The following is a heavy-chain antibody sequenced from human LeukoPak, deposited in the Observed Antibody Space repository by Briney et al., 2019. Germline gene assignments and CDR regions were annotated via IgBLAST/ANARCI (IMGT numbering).Heavy chain of an antibody. CDR1: GFSFRSYR. D-gene: IGHD1-20*01. J-gene: IGHJ6*03. CDR2: ISGSSSFI. V-gene: IGHV3-21*01. CDR3: ASGISGTTPIPGYMDL. Sequence: GGSLRLSCAASGFSFRSYRMMWVRQAPGKGLEWVSSISGSSSFIYYADSLKGRFTVSRDNARSALFLQMNSLRAEDTGVYYCASGISGTTPIPGYMDLWGKGTTVTVSS.